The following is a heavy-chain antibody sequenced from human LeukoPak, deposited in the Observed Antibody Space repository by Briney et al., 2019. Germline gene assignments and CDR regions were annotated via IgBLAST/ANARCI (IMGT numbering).Heavy chain of an antibody. J-gene: IGHJ4*02. V-gene: IGHV1-18*01. CDR2: ISAYNGNT. CDR1: GYTFTSYG. D-gene: IGHD3-22*01. Sequence: AAVKVSFKASGYTFTSYGSSWVRQAPGQGLEWMGWISAYNGNTNYAQKLQGRVTMTTDTSTSTAYMELRSLRSDDTAVYYCARAPRASYYDSSGYFQTAFDYWGQGTLVTVSS. CDR3: ARAPRASYYDSSGYFQTAFDY.